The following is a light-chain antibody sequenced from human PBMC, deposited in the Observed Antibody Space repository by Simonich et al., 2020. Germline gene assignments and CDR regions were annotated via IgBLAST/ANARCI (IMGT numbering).Light chain of an antibody. CDR1: SSDVGSYNL. CDR3: CSYAGSSTVV. CDR2: VGS. J-gene: IGLJ2*01. V-gene: IGLV2-23*01. Sequence: QSALTQPASVSGSPGQSITISCTGTSSDVGSYNLVSWYQQHPGKAPKLLIYVGSKRPSGVSNRVSGSKSGNTASLTISGLQAEDEADYYCCSYAGSSTVVFGGGTKLTVL.